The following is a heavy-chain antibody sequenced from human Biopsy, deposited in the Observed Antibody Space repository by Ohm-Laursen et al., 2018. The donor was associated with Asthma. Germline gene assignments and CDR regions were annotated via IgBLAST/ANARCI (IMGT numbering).Heavy chain of an antibody. V-gene: IGHV2-26*01. CDR3: ARVVNYDFRSGYWFDP. CDR2: IFSNDEK. Sequence: PTQTLTLTFTVSGFSLRNARMGVTWIRQPPGKALEWLANIFSNDEKSCSTSLKSRITISKDTAKSQVVLTMSNMDPVDTATYYCARVVNYDFRSGYWFDPWGQGTLVTVSS. D-gene: IGHD3-3*01. J-gene: IGHJ5*02. CDR1: GFSLRNARMG.